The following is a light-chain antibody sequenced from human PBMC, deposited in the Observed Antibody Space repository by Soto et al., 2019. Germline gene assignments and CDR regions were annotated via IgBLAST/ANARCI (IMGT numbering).Light chain of an antibody. V-gene: IGKV3-11*01. CDR1: QSINSY. J-gene: IGKJ5*01. CDR3: RQRNQ. CDR2: DAN. Sequence: EIVMTQSPATLSVSPGETTRLSCRASQSINSYVAWYQHKVGQTPRILIYDANNRAAGIPARLSGSRSGTDFTLTIRSVDPEDFAMYYCRQRNQFGQGTRLEIK.